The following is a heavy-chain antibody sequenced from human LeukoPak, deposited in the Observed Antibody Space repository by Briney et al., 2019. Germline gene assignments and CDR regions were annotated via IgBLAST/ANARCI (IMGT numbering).Heavy chain of an antibody. CDR1: GYTFTSYD. CDR2: MNPNSGNT. V-gene: IGHV1-8*01. CDR3: ARDPYSSSWYTYYYYGMDV. Sequence: ASVKVSCRAFGYTFTSYDINWVRQATGQGLEWMGWMNPNSGNTGYAQKFQGRVTMTRNTSISTAYMELSSLRSEDTAVYYCARDPYSSSWYTYYYYGMDVWGQGTTVTVSS. D-gene: IGHD6-13*01. J-gene: IGHJ6*02.